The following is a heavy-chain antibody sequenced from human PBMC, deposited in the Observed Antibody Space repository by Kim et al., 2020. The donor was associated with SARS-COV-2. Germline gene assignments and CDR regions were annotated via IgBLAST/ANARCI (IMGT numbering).Heavy chain of an antibody. CDR3: ARRGVAASPLYYYYGMDV. V-gene: IGHV4-4*02. Sequence: KSRVTISEDKSKNQFAMKLSSVTAADTAVYYCARRGVAASPLYYYYGMDVWGQGTTVTVSS. J-gene: IGHJ6*02. D-gene: IGHD2-15*01.